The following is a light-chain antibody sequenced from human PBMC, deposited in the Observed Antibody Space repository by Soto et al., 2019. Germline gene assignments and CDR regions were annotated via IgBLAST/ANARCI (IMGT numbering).Light chain of an antibody. CDR3: QQYGGSMT. CDR2: GAS. J-gene: IGKJ5*01. CDR1: QSLSSSY. V-gene: IGKV3-20*01. Sequence: EIVLTQSPGTLSLSQGDTATLSCRASQSLSSSYLAWYQQRPGQAPRLLIYGASTRATGIPDRFSGSGSGTDFTLTITRLDPEDFAVYYCQQYGGSMTFGQGTRLEIE.